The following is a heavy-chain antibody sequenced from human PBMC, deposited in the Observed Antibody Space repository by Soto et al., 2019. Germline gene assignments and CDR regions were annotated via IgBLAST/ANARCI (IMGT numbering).Heavy chain of an antibody. CDR1: GGSISGYY. D-gene: IGHD6-19*01. CDR2: ISHSGST. J-gene: IGHJ5*02. V-gene: IGHV4-59*08. CDR3: ARGLVELSYTSGWWA. Sequence: SETLSLTCTVSGGSISGYYWTWIRQPPGKGLEWIGYISHSGSTNYNPSLKSRVTISLDTSKNQFSLKLNSVTAADTAVYYCARGLVELSYTSGWWAWGQGTLVTVSS.